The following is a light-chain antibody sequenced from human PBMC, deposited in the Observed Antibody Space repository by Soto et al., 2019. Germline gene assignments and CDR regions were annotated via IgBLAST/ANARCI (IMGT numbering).Light chain of an antibody. CDR1: QSISTY. CDR3: QQSFSNPYT. V-gene: IGKV1-39*01. CDR2: TAS. J-gene: IGKJ2*01. Sequence: DIQMTQSPSSLSASVGDRVTITCRARQSISTYLNWYQHKPGKAPELLMHTASSLQSGVPSRFSGSGSGTDFTLIISSLHPEDFASYYCQQSFSNPYTFGQGTKLEIK.